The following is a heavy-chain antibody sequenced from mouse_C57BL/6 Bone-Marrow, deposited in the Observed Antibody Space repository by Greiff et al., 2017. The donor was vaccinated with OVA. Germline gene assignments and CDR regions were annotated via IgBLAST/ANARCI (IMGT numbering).Heavy chain of an antibody. CDR2: INYDGSST. CDR3: AREGALSMRLRRGYYFDY. D-gene: IGHD2-4*01. CDR1: GFTFSDYY. Sequence: EVMLVESEGGLVQPGSSMKLSCTASGFTFSDYYMAWVRQVPEKGLEWVANINYDGSSTYYLDSLKSRFIISRANAKNILYLQMSRLKSEDTATDYCAREGALSMRLRRGYYFDYWGQGTTLTVSS. J-gene: IGHJ2*01. V-gene: IGHV5-16*01.